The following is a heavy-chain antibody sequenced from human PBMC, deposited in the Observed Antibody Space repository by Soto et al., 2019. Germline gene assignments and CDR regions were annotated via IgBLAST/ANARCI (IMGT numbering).Heavy chain of an antibody. CDR1: GGSISGYY. V-gene: IGHV4-59*01. CDR3: ARVLGVGRDWFDP. D-gene: IGHD3-16*01. CDR2: MYYSGST. Sequence: QVQLQESGPGLVKPSETLSLTCSVSGGSISGYYWSWIRQPPGKGLEWIGYMYYSGSTNYNPSLKSRVTISVDTSKNQFSLKLSSVTAADTAVYYCARVLGVGRDWFDPWGQGTLVTVSS. J-gene: IGHJ5*02.